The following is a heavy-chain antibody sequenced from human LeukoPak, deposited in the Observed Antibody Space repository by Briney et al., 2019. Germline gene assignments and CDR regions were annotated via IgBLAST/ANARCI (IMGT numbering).Heavy chain of an antibody. Sequence: NTGGSLRLSCAASGFTFSSYSMNWVRQAPGKGLEWVSSISSSSSYIYYADSVKGRFTISRDNAKNSLHLQMNSLRAEDTAVYYCARDGLAVAAPDYWGQGTLVTVSS. V-gene: IGHV3-21*01. D-gene: IGHD6-19*01. CDR3: ARDGLAVAAPDY. CDR1: GFTFSSYS. CDR2: ISSSSSYI. J-gene: IGHJ4*02.